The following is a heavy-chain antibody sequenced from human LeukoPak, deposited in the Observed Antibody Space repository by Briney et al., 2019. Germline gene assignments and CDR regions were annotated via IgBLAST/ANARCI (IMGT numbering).Heavy chain of an antibody. D-gene: IGHD3-10*01. CDR1: GFTVSSNY. CDR3: ARGEEVPYYYGSGSYNGMDV. J-gene: IGHJ6*02. V-gene: IGHV3-66*01. Sequence: GGSLRLSCAASGFTVSSNYMSWVRQVPGKGLEWVSVIYSGGSTYYADSVKGRFTISRDNSKNTLYLQMNSLRAEDTAVYYCARGEEVPYYYGSGSYNGMDVWGQGTTVTVSS. CDR2: IYSGGST.